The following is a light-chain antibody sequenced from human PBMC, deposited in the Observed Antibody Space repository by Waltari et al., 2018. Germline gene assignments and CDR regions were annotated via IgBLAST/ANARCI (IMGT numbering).Light chain of an antibody. CDR1: QSRLHDNGKND. CDR3: MQAPQSPWT. Sequence: LMTQSPLSLPVPPGEPASISRRSSQSRLHDNGKNDLDWDLQRPGQSPQLLIDLGSNRASGGTDRFSGSGSGTDFTLKISRVEAEDVGVYYCMQAPQSPWTFGQGTNVEVK. V-gene: IGKV2-28*01. CDR2: LGS. J-gene: IGKJ1*01.